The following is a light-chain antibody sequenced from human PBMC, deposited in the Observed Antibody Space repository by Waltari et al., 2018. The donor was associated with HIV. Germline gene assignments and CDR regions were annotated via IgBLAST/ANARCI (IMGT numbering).Light chain of an antibody. V-gene: IGLV2-14*01. J-gene: IGLJ2*01. CDR1: SSDVGGSHS. CDR3: SSYTSSSTLV. Sequence: QSALTPPASVSGSPGQSITISCTGASSDVGGSHSVSWYQQHPGTAPKLMIYEVSNRPSGVSNRFSGSKSGNTASLTISGLQAEDEADYYCSSYTSSSTLVFGGGTKLTVL. CDR2: EVS.